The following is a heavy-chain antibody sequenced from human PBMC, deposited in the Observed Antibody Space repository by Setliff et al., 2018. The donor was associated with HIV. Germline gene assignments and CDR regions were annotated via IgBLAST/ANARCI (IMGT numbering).Heavy chain of an antibody. CDR2: ISGSGTYT. CDR3: ARDGTTLLAAMDV. CDR1: GFTFTSHS. J-gene: IGHJ6*03. D-gene: IGHD1-7*01. Sequence: PGGSLRLSCVTSGFTFTSHSMNWVRLRPGKGLEWVASISGSGTYTHYADSVRGRFTVSRDNAKNSLWLQLDSLKVEDTAVYYCARDGTTLLAAMDVWGKGTTVTVSS. V-gene: IGHV3-21*01.